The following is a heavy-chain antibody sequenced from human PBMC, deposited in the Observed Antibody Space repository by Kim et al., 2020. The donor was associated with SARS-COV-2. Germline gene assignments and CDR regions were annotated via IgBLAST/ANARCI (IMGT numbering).Heavy chain of an antibody. CDR1: GGTFSSYA. Sequence: SVKVSCKASGGTFSSYAISWVRQAPGQGLEWMGGIIPIFGTANYAQKFQGRVTITADESTSTAYMELSSLRSEDTAVYYCARDRGYDSSGYYSVFRLHFDLWGRGTLVTVSS. CDR3: ARDRGYDSSGYYSVFRLHFDL. J-gene: IGHJ2*01. V-gene: IGHV1-69*13. D-gene: IGHD3-22*01. CDR2: IIPIFGTA.